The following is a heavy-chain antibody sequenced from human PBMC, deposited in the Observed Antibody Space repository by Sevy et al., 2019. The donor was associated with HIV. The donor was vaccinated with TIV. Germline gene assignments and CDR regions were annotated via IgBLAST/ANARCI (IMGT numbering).Heavy chain of an antibody. CDR2: ISSSGNTI. D-gene: IGHD6-13*01. CDR3: ARPDSSNWYYFDY. Sequence: GGSLRLSCTGSGFSFDSYDMNWVRQAPGKGLEWVSYISSSGNTIYYADSVKGRFTISRDNAKNSLYLLMNSLRAEDTAGYYCARPDSSNWYYFDYGGQGTLVTVSS. J-gene: IGHJ4*02. V-gene: IGHV3-48*03. CDR1: GFSFDSYD.